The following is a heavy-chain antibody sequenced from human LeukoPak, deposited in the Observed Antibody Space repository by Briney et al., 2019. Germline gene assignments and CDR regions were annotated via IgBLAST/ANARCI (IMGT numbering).Heavy chain of an antibody. Sequence: GGSLRLSCRASGLTFTSFAMTWVRQSPGKGLEWVSSINGYGSGTYYADSVKGRFTISRDNSENMVFLQMSSLRAEDTAVYYCAKEELVDYYDRSGYYPDVFDVWGQGTMVIVSS. CDR3: AKEELVDYYDRSGYYPDVFDV. D-gene: IGHD3-22*01. CDR2: INGYGSGT. CDR1: GLTFTSFA. V-gene: IGHV3-23*01. J-gene: IGHJ3*01.